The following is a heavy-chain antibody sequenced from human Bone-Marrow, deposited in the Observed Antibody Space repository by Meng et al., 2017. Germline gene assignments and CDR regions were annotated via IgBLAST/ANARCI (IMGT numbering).Heavy chain of an antibody. CDR1: GGSFSGYY. Sequence: SETLSLTCAVYGGSFSGYYWSWIRQPPGKGLEWIGEINHSGSTNYNPPLKSRVTISVDTPKNQFSLKLSSVTAADTAVYYCARGLDEQLVLSVLFDYWGQGTLVTVSS. V-gene: IGHV4-34*01. J-gene: IGHJ4*02. CDR2: INHSGST. CDR3: ARGLDEQLVLSVLFDY. D-gene: IGHD6-13*01.